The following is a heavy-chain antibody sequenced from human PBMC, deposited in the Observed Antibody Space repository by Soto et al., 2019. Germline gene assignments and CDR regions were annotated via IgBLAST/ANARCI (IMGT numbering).Heavy chain of an antibody. J-gene: IGHJ4*02. V-gene: IGHV3-49*03. CDR3: TRVPIGDYVVGYFDY. CDR2: IRSKAYGGTT. D-gene: IGHD4-17*01. Sequence: GGSLRLSCTASGFTFGDYAMSWFRQAPGKGLEWVGFIRSKAYGGTTEYAASVKGRFTISRDDSKSIAYLQMNSLKTEDTAVYYCTRVPIGDYVVGYFDYWGQGTLVTVSS. CDR1: GFTFGDYA.